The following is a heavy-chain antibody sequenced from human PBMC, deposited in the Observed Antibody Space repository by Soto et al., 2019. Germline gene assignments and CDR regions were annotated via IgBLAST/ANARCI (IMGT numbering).Heavy chain of an antibody. CDR3: AREWDNKSEHSSGWYDDF. V-gene: IGHV1-18*01. CDR1: GYTFNSHG. J-gene: IGHJ4*02. Sequence: GAPMKVSCKASGYTFNSHGFSWVRKAPGQGVEWMGWISGYSGHTYYAQKFQGRVTMTTDTSTNTVYMELRSLRSDGTAVYYCAREWDNKSEHSSGWYDDFWGQGTLVTVSS. CDR2: ISGYSGHT. D-gene: IGHD6-19*01.